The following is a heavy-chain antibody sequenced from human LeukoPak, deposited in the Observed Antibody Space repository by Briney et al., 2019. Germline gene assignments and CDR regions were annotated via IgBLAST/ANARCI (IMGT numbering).Heavy chain of an antibody. J-gene: IGHJ4*02. Sequence: GGSLRLSCAASAFTFEDYSMHWVRQAPGKGLEWVSGISWNSGSIGYADSVKGRFTISRDNAKNSLYLQMNSLRAEDTALYYCAKGVDGSGNDYWGQGTLVTVSS. CDR3: AKGVDGSGNDY. CDR1: AFTFEDYS. CDR2: ISWNSGSI. D-gene: IGHD3-10*01. V-gene: IGHV3-9*01.